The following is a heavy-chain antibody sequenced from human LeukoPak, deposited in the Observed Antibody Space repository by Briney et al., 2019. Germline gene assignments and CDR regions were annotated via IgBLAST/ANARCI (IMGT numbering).Heavy chain of an antibody. CDR2: IYPGDSDT. Sequence: GESLKISCKGSGYSFTSYWIGWVRQMPGKGLEWMGIIYPGDSDTRYSPSFQGQVTISADKSISTAYLQWSSLKASDTAMYYCATVSSYYYDSSGNFDHWGQGTLVTVSS. CDR3: ATVSSYYYDSSGNFDH. CDR1: GYSFTSYW. J-gene: IGHJ4*02. D-gene: IGHD3-22*01. V-gene: IGHV5-51*01.